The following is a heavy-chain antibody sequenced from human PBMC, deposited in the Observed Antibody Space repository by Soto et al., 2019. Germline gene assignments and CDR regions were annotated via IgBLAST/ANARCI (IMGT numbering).Heavy chain of an antibody. D-gene: IGHD4-17*01. CDR3: ARRYGDYVGWFDY. Sequence: QITLKESGPTLVKPTQTLTLTCTFSGFSLSTTGVGVGWIRQPPGKALEWLALLCWDDDERHSPSLRGRLTTTKDHSKNQVDLTMTNMDPVDTPTHYWARRYGDYVGWFDYWGPGTLVTVSS. J-gene: IGHJ4*02. CDR2: LCWDDDE. V-gene: IGHV2-5*02. CDR1: GFSLSTTGVG.